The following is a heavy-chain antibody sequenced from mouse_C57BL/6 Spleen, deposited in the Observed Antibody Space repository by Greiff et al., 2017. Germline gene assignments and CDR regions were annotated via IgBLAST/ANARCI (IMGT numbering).Heavy chain of an antibody. CDR1: GYTFTDYY. Sequence: EVQLQQSGPVLVKPGASVKMSCKASGYTFTDYYMNWVKQSHGKSLEWIGVINPYNGGTSYNQKFKGKATLTVDKSSSTAYMELDSLTSEDSAVSDYARGGPDWFAYWDQGTLVTVSA. CDR2: INPYNGGT. CDR3: ARGGPDWFAY. J-gene: IGHJ3*01. V-gene: IGHV1-19*01.